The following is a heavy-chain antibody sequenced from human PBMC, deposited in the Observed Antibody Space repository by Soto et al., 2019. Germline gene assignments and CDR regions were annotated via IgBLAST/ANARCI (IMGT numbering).Heavy chain of an antibody. CDR2: IPGGGGNT. J-gene: IGHJ4*02. CDR3: ARRYCDSTTCRFFDY. V-gene: IGHV3-23*01. D-gene: IGHD2-2*01. CDR1: GFTFTNYA. Sequence: GGSLRLSCAASGFTFTNYAMTWVRQAPGRGLEWLSSIPGGGGNTYYADSVKGRFTISRDNSKNTVYLQMNGLRAEDTAVYFCARRYCDSTTCRFFDYWGQGTLVTVSS.